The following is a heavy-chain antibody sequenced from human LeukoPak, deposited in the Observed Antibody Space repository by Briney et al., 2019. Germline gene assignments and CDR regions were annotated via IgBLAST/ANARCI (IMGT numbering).Heavy chain of an antibody. V-gene: IGHV4-4*08. CDR3: ARDLEMAFDY. J-gene: IGHJ4*02. CDR2: IYTSGST. Sequence: SETLSLTCAVYGGSFSGYYWSWIRQPPGKGLEWIGRIYTSGSTNYNPSLKSRVTISVDTSKNQFSLKLSSVTAADTAVYYCARDLEMAFDYWGRGTLVTVSS. CDR1: GGSFSGYY. D-gene: IGHD5-24*01.